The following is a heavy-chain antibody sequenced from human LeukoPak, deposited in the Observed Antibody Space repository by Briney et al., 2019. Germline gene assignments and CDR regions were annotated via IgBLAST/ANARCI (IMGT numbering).Heavy chain of an antibody. J-gene: IGHJ4*02. CDR3: AKSYYYDSSGYPTWYFDY. CDR2: ISGRGGST. CDR1: GFTFSSYA. Sequence: GGSLRLSCAASGFTFSSYALSWVRQAPGKGLEWVSVISGRGGSTYYADSVKGRFTISRDNSKNTLYLQMNSLRAEDTAVYYCAKSYYYDSSGYPTWYFDYWGQGTLVTVSS. D-gene: IGHD3-22*01. V-gene: IGHV3-23*01.